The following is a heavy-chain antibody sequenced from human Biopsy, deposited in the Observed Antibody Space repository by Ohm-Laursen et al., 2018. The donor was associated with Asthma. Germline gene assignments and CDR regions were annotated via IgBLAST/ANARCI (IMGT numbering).Heavy chain of an antibody. Sequence: SSVKVSCKASGDSFISYAITWVRQAPGQGLEWMGGIIPIIGTAHYAPKFQGRVTISADESTSTAHMELTSLSSEDTAVFFCGGCSSSNYYYGLDVWGQGTTVIVSS. V-gene: IGHV1-69*01. CDR2: IIPIIGTA. CDR1: GDSFISYA. J-gene: IGHJ6*02. CDR3: GGCSSSNYYYGLDV. D-gene: IGHD6-6*01.